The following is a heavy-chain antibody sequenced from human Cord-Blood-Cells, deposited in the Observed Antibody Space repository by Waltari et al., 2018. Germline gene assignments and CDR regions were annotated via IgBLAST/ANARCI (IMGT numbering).Heavy chain of an antibody. J-gene: IGHJ6*02. CDR1: GGSISSGDYY. CDR3: ARGRIAAAGTSRDDYYYYYGMDV. CDR2: IYYSGST. Sequence: QVQLQESGPGLVKPSQTLSLTCTVSGGSISSGDYYWSWIRQPPGKGLEWIGYIYYSGSTDYNPSLKSRVTISVDTSKHQFSLKLSSVTAADTAVYYCARGRIAAAGTSRDDYYYYYGMDVWGQGTTVTVSS. V-gene: IGHV4-30-4*08. D-gene: IGHD6-13*01.